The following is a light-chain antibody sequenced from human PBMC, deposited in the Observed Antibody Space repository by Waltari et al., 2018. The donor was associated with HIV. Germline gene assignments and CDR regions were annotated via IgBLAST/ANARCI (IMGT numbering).Light chain of an antibody. Sequence: EIVLTQSPGTLSLSPGDRDTLSCRASQSVPKNFLAWYQHKRGQPPRLLIYGASTRATDTPVRFSGSGSGTDFTLTISRLEPEDFAVYYLQHYGNSLTWTFGQGTKMEIK. CDR2: GAS. CDR3: QHYGNSLTWT. V-gene: IGKV3-20*01. J-gene: IGKJ1*01. CDR1: QSVPKNF.